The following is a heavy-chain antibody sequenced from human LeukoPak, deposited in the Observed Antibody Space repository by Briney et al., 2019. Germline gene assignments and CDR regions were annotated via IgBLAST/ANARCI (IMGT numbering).Heavy chain of an antibody. D-gene: IGHD4-17*01. Sequence: GGSLRLSCAASGLTVSTNYFGWVRLAPGKGLEWVSVIYADGRTYYADSVKGRFTISRDNSRNTLSLQMNRLRAEDTAVYYRSRDPTSMVTMGDYWGQGTLVTVSS. CDR1: GLTVSTNY. CDR2: IYADGRT. J-gene: IGHJ4*02. CDR3: SRDPTSMVTMGDY. V-gene: IGHV3-53*01.